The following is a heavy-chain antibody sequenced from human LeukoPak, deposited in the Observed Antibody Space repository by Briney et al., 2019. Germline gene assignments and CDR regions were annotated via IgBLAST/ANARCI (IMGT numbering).Heavy chain of an antibody. D-gene: IGHD2/OR15-2a*01. CDR3: ARDGFPFHPFDY. V-gene: IGHV3-21*01. CDR2: ISISSSSM. CDR1: GFTFSSYS. J-gene: IGHJ4*02. Sequence: GGSLRLSCAASGFTFSSYSMIWVRQAPGKGLEWVSYISISSSSMYYADSMKGRITISRDNAKNSLYLQMNGLRADDTAVYYCARDGFPFHPFDYWGQGTLVTVSS.